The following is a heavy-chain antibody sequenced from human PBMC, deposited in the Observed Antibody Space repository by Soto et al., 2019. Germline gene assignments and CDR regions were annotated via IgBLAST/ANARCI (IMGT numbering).Heavy chain of an antibody. J-gene: IGHJ4*02. CDR3: AKDMKWGGMTTIHYFDS. CDR1: GFTAADFA. D-gene: IGHD4-17*01. V-gene: IGHV3-9*02. CDR2: ISSNSDTI. Sequence: GASLRLSCLASGFTAADFAMHWVRQAPGKGLEWVSGISSNSDTIDYADSVKGRFTISRDNAKNSLFLQMNSLRPEDTALYYCAKDMKWGGMTTIHYFDSWGQGT.